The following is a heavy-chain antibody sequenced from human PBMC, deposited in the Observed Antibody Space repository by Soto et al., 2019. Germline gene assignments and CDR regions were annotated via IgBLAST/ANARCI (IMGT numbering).Heavy chain of an antibody. CDR2: IYYSGST. CDR1: GGSISSSSYY. J-gene: IGHJ5*02. Sequence: SETLSLTCTVSGGSISSSSYYWGWIRQPPGKGLEWIGSIYYSGSTYYNPSLKSRVTISVDTSKNQFSLKLSSVTAADTAVYYCARLKTTKVRGVPKGGGWFDPWGQGTLVTVSS. CDR3: ARLKTTKVRGVPKGGGWFDP. V-gene: IGHV4-39*01. D-gene: IGHD3-10*01.